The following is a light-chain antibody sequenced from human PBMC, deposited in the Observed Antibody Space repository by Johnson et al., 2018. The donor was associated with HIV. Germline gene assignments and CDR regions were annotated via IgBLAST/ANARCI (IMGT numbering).Light chain of an antibody. CDR2: DNN. J-gene: IGLJ1*01. CDR3: ETWDSSLSAC. Sequence: QSVLTQPPSVSAAPGQKVTISCSGSSSNIGNKYVSWYQQLPGTAPKLLIYDNNKRPSGIPDRFSGSKSGTSATLGITGLQTGDEADYYCETWDSSLSACFGTGTKVTVL. V-gene: IGLV1-51*01. CDR1: SSNIGNKY.